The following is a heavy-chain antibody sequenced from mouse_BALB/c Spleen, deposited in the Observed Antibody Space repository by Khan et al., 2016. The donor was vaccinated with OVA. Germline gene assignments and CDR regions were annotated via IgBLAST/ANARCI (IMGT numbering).Heavy chain of an antibody. D-gene: IGHD2-3*01. Sequence: SGPGLVKPSQSLSLTCTVTGYSITSDYAWNWIRQFPGNKLEWMGYVSYSGSTNYNPALKSRISITRDTSTNQFFLQLNSVTTEYTSTYYCARDGSRYNYAMDYWGQGTSVTVSS. CDR3: ARDGSRYNYAMDY. CDR1: GYSITSDYA. CDR2: VSYSGST. J-gene: IGHJ4*01. V-gene: IGHV3-2*02.